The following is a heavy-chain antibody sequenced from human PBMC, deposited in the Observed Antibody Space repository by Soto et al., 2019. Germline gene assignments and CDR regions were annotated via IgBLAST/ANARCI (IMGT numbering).Heavy chain of an antibody. CDR1: GFTFSTYS. Sequence: GGSLRLSCAASGFTFSTYSMNWVRQAPGKGLEWVSSISSSSGYIYYADAVKGRFTFSRDDAKNSLSLQMNSLRAEDTAVYYCARVRSYSYGQGYGMDVWGQGTTVTVSS. D-gene: IGHD5-18*01. V-gene: IGHV3-21*01. CDR2: ISSSSGYI. CDR3: ARVRSYSYGQGYGMDV. J-gene: IGHJ6*02.